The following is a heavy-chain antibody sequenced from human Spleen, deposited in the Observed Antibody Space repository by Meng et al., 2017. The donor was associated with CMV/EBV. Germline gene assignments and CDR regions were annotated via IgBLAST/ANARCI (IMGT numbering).Heavy chain of an antibody. D-gene: IGHD1-20*01. V-gene: IGHV3-11*01. Sequence: GESLKFSCAASGFTFSEYGMSWIRQTPGKGLESVSYISSRGRTIYYADSVQGRFTISRDNAKNSLYLQMNSLTAGDTAVYYCARREEDNWNDIPMSWFDPWGQGTLVTAPQ. J-gene: IGHJ5*02. CDR2: ISSRGRTI. CDR3: ARREEDNWNDIPMSWFDP. CDR1: GFTFSEYG.